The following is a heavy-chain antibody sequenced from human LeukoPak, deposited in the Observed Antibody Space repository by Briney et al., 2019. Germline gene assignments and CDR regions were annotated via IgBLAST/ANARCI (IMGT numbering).Heavy chain of an antibody. D-gene: IGHD3-10*01. CDR2: IYPGDSDT. J-gene: IGHJ5*02. CDR3: ARTYYFGSGSTSLNWFDP. CDR1: GYSFTTYW. V-gene: IGHV5-51*01. Sequence: GESLKISCKGSGYSFTTYWIGWVRQMPGKGLEWMGIIYPGDSDTRYSPSFQGQVTISVDKSISTAYLQWSSLKASDTAMYYCARTYYFGSGSTSLNWFDPWGQGTLVTVSS.